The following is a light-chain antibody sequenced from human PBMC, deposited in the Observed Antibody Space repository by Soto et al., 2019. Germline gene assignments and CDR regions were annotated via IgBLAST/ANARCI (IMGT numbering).Light chain of an antibody. Sequence: QSALTQPASVSGSPGQSITISCTGTSSDVGGYNYVSWYQQHPGRAPKLMIYEVSNRPSGVSNRFSGSKSDNTASLTISGLQDEDEADYYCSSYTSSNPDVFGTGTKLTVL. CDR3: SSYTSSNPDV. J-gene: IGLJ1*01. V-gene: IGLV2-14*01. CDR2: EVS. CDR1: SSDVGGYNY.